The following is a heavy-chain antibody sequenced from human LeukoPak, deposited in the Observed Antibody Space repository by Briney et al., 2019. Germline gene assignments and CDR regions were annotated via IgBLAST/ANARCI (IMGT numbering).Heavy chain of an antibody. CDR3: ARVPRYYDILTGYLSAYGMDV. V-gene: IGHV3-11*05. J-gene: IGHJ6*02. D-gene: IGHD3-9*01. CDR1: GFTFSDYY. CDR2: ISSSSSYT. Sequence: PGGSLRLSCAASGFTFSDYYMSWIRQAPGKGLEWVSYISSSSSYTNYADSVKGRFTISRDNAKNSLYLQMNSLRAEDTAVYYCARVPRYYDILTGYLSAYGMDVWGQGTTVTVPS.